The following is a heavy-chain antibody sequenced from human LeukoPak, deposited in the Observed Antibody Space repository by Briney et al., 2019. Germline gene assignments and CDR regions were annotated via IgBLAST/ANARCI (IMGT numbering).Heavy chain of an antibody. V-gene: IGHV1-2*02. CDR2: INPNSGGT. CDR1: GYTLTGYY. J-gene: IGHJ5*02. D-gene: IGHD3-10*01. Sequence: ASVKVSCKASGYTLTGYYMHWVRQAPGQGLEWMGWINPNSGGTNYEQEFQGRVTMTRDTSTNTAYMELSRLRSDDTAVYYCASCRITLVRGVTWGQGTLVTVSS. CDR3: ASCRITLVRGVT.